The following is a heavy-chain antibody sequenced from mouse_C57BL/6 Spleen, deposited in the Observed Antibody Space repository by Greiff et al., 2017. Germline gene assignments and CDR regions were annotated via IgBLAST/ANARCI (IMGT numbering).Heavy chain of an antibody. CDR3: ARSRVNPDY. J-gene: IGHJ2*01. V-gene: IGHV5-17*01. CDR2: ISSGSSTI. CDR1: GFTFSDYG. Sequence: EVQLKESGGGLVKPGGSLKLSCAASGFTFSDYGMHWVRQAPEKGLEWVAYISSGSSTIYYADTVKGRFTLSRDNAKHTLFLHITSLRSEDTAMYCCARSRVNPDYWGQGTTLTVSS. D-gene: IGHD2-12*01.